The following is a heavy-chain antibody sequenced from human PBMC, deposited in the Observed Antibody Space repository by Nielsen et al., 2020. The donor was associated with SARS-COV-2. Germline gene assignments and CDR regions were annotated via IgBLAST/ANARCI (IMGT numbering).Heavy chain of an antibody. J-gene: IGHJ6*02. V-gene: IGHV3-11*06. CDR3: ARRMGSGSYQAYGLDV. CDR1: GFTFSDYY. Sequence: GGSLRLSCAASGFTFSDYYMSWIRQAPGKGLEWISYIRSGSTYTNYADSVKGRFTISRDDAKNTLYLQMNSLKTDDSAKYYCARRMGSGSYQAYGLDVWGLGTTVTVSS. D-gene: IGHD3-10*01. CDR2: IRSGSTYT.